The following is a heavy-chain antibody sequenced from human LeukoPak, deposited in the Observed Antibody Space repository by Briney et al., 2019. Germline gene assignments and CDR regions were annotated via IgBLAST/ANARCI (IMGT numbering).Heavy chain of an antibody. J-gene: IGHJ4*02. CDR2: MHYSGIT. CDR3: ARYPYSDSGVWQAFDY. CDR1: GGSISSGSHY. D-gene: IGHD5-12*01. V-gene: IGHV4-39*01. Sequence: SEILSLTCIVSGGSISSGSHYWGWIRQPPGKGLVWTGSMHYSGITYYNPSLTSRVTISVDTSKNQFSLRLTSVTAADTAVYYCARYPYSDSGVWQAFDYWGQGTLVTVSS.